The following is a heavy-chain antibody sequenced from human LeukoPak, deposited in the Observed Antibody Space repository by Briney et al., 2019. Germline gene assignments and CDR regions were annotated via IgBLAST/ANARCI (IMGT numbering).Heavy chain of an antibody. J-gene: IGHJ3*02. Sequence: GRSLRLSCAASGFTFSSYAMHWVRQAPGKGLEWVAFIRYDGSNKYYADSVKGRFTISRDNSKNTLYLQMNSLRAEDTAVYYCAKRYYDSSGYGNAFDIWGQGTMVTVSS. CDR1: GFTFSSYA. CDR2: IRYDGSNK. V-gene: IGHV3-30*02. CDR3: AKRYYDSSGYGNAFDI. D-gene: IGHD3-22*01.